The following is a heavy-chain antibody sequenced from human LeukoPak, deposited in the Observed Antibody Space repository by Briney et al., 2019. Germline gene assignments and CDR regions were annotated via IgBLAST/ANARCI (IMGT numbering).Heavy chain of an antibody. V-gene: IGHV4-34*01. CDR1: GGSFSGYY. D-gene: IGHD6-19*01. CDR3: ARVSWAVAGFDY. J-gene: IGHJ4*02. CDR2: INHSGST. Sequence: PSETLSLTCADYGGSFSGYYWSWIRQPPGKGLEWIGEINHSGSTNYNPSLKSRVTISVDTSKNQFSLKLSSVTAADTAVYYCARVSWAVAGFDYWGQGTLVTVSS.